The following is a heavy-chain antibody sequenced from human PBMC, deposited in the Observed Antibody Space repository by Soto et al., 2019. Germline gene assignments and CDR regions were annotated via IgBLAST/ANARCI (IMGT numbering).Heavy chain of an antibody. CDR3: AREGGTLERNYYHVLDV. V-gene: IGHV1-3*01. Sequence: QVQLVQSETEVKKPGASVKVSCKASGYSFNRYCMHWVRQAPGQGLEWVGWLNVGNGDTKYSQNLQGRVSITRDTSATPLRLEVRSLAPEYTAVYFFAREGGTLERNYYHVLDVWGQGTPATFPS. CDR1: GYSFNRYC. CDR2: LNVGNGDT. J-gene: IGHJ6*02. D-gene: IGHD1-1*01.